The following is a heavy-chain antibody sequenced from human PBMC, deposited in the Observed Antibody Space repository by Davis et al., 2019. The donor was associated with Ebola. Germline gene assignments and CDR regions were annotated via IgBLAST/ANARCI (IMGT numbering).Heavy chain of an antibody. CDR3: ARFLDYDILTGYYRPAVDV. D-gene: IGHD3-9*01. V-gene: IGHV1-3*01. CDR1: GYIFTSYA. CDR2: INGGNGDT. Sequence: ASVKVSCKASGYIFTSYAMHWVRQAPGQRLEWMGWINGGNGDTKYSQKFRDRVTITRDTSASTSYMELSSLRSEDTAVYYCARFLDYDILTGYYRPAVDVWGQGTTVTVSS. J-gene: IGHJ6*02.